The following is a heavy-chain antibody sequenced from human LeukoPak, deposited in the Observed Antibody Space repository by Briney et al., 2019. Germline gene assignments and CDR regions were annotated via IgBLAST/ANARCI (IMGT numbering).Heavy chain of an antibody. CDR3: ARGLGSRVPAVMIGYYYFYGMDV. J-gene: IGHJ6*02. Sequence: SETLSLTCAVYGGAFSGYYWSWIRQAPGKGLERIGENNHSGSTNYNPSLKSRVTISVDTSNKQFSLKLSSVTAADTAVYYCARGLGSRVPAVMIGYYYFYGMDVWGRGTTVTVSS. V-gene: IGHV4-34*01. CDR2: NNHSGST. CDR1: GGAFSGYY. D-gene: IGHD2-2*01.